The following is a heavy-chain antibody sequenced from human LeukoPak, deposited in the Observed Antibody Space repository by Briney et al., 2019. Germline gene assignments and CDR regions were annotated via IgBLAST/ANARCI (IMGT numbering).Heavy chain of an antibody. V-gene: IGHV1-69*13. Sequence: SVKVSCKASGYTFTSYAISWVRQAPGQGLEWMGGIIPIFGTANYAQKFQGRVTITADESTSTAYMELSSLRSEDTAVYYCATSDPSKGSYVLDYWGQGTLVTVSS. D-gene: IGHD1-26*01. CDR2: IIPIFGTA. CDR1: GYTFTSYA. J-gene: IGHJ4*02. CDR3: ATSDPSKGSYVLDY.